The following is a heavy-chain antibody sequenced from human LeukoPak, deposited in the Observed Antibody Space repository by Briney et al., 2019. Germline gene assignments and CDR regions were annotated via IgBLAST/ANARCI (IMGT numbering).Heavy chain of an antibody. CDR1: SFTFSNAW. CDR3: ATDFYDST. D-gene: IGHD3-22*01. CDR2: IRSNSDGGTI. V-gene: IGHV3-15*07. Sequence: GGSLRFSCATSSFTFSNAWMNWVRQAPGKGLEWVGRIRSNSDGGTIDYAAPVKGRFTLSRDDSKTTLYLQMNSLQTEDTAVYYCATDFYDSTWGQGTLVTVSS. J-gene: IGHJ5*02.